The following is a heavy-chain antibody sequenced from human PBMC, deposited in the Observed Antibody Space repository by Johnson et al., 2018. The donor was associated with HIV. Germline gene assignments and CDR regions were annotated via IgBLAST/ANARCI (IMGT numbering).Heavy chain of an antibody. V-gene: IGHV3-11*04. CDR1: GFTFSDYY. CDR3: ARDIQYGDYSSAASDI. CDR2: ISSSGSTI. J-gene: IGHJ3*02. Sequence: ESGGGLVKPGGSLRLSCAASGFTFSDYYMSWIRQAPGKGLEWVSYISSSGSTIYYADSVKGRFTISRDNAKNSLYLQMNSLRAEDTAVYFCARDIQYGDYSSAASDIWGQGTMVTVSS. D-gene: IGHD4-17*01.